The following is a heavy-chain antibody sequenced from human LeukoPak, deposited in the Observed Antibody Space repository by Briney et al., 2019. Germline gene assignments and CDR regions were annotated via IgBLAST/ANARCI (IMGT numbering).Heavy chain of an antibody. J-gene: IGHJ4*02. Sequence: GGSLRLSCAASGFTFSSHAVSWVRQAPGKGLEWVSIISGGGGSTYNADSVKGRFTISRDNSKNTLYLQMNSLRAEDTAVYYCAKAGDAWGYNSPLGGRFDYWGQGTLVTVSS. CDR3: AKAGDAWGYNSPLGGRFDY. CDR2: ISGGGGST. V-gene: IGHV3-23*01. D-gene: IGHD5-24*01. CDR1: GFTFSSHA.